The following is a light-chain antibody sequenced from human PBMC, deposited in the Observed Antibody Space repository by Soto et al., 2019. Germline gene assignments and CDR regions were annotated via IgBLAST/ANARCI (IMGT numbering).Light chain of an antibody. CDR1: SSNIGSNY. V-gene: IGLV1-47*02. Sequence: QSVLTQPPSASGTPGQRVTISCSGRSSNIGSNYVYWYQQLPGTAPKLLIYYNNQRPSGVPDRFSGSKSGTSASLAISGLRSEDEADYYCATWDDSLSGYVFGTGTKVTAL. CDR2: YNN. CDR3: ATWDDSLSGYV. J-gene: IGLJ1*01.